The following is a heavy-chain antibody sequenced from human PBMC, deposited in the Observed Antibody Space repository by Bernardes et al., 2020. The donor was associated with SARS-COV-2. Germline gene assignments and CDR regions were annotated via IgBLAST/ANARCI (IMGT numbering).Heavy chain of an antibody. V-gene: IGHV3-21*01. CDR2: IITSGESK. CDR1: GFTFSNSG. CDR3: ARDRGYSLGSLSLDY. J-gene: IGHJ4*02. Sequence: GGSLCLSCAASGFTFSNSGMNWVRQAPGPGLAWVSFIITSGESKYYADSVRGRFTISRDNAKDSLSLEMHSLRTEDTAVYYCARDRGYSLGSLSLDYWGQGTLVTVSS. D-gene: IGHD3-10*01.